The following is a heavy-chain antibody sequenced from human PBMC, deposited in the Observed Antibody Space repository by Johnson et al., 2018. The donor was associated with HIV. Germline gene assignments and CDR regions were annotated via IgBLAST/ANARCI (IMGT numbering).Heavy chain of an antibody. CDR3: AKDVSVVTPSGSFDI. D-gene: IGHD4-23*01. J-gene: IGHJ3*02. CDR1: GFTFRNYA. CDR2: ISGSGGRT. V-gene: IGHV3-23*04. Sequence: EVQLVESGGDLVQPGGSLRLSCAASGFTFRNYAMSWVRQAPGKGLEWVSAISGSGGRTNYADSVKGRFTISRDNSENTLYLQMSSLRAEDTALYYCAKDVSVVTPSGSFDIWGQGTRVTVSS.